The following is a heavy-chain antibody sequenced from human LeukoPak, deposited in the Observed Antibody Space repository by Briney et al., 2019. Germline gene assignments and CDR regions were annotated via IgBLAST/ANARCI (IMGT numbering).Heavy chain of an antibody. CDR3: ARGADYGDFLDY. CDR1: GFTFSSYA. D-gene: IGHD4-17*01. Sequence: GGSLRLSCAASGFTFSSYAMHWVRQAPGKGLEGVAVISYDGSNKYYADSVKGRFTISRDNSKNTLYLQMNSPRAEDTAVYYCARGADYGDFLDYWGQGTLVTVSS. V-gene: IGHV3-30-3*01. J-gene: IGHJ4*02. CDR2: ISYDGSNK.